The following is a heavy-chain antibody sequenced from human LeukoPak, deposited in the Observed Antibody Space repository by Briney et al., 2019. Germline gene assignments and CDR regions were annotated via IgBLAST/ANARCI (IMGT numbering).Heavy chain of an antibody. CDR2: ISWNSGSI. Sequence: QSGGSLRLSCAASGFTFSSYAMHWVRQAPGKGLEWVSGISWNSGSIGYADSVKGRFTISRDNAKNSLYLQMNSLRAEDTALYYCAKWRRERPEHFDYWGPGNPGHRLL. CDR1: GFTFSSYA. D-gene: IGHD1-26*01. CDR3: AKWRRERPEHFDY. V-gene: IGHV3-9*01. J-gene: IGHJ4*02.